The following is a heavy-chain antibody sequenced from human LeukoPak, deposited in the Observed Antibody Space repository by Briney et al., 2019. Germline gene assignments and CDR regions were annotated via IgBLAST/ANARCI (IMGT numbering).Heavy chain of an antibody. Sequence: GESLKISCKGSGYSFTSYWIGWVRQMPGKGLEWMGIIYPSDSDTRYSPSFQGQVTISADRSINTAYLQWSSLKASDTAIYYCARMTTVTTRLTYWGQGTLVTVSS. D-gene: IGHD4-17*01. CDR1: GYSFTSYW. CDR3: ARMTTVTTRLTY. CDR2: IYPSDSDT. J-gene: IGHJ4*02. V-gene: IGHV5-51*01.